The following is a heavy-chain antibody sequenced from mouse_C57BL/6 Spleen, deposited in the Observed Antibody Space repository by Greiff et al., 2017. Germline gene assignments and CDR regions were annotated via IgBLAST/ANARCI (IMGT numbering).Heavy chain of an antibody. J-gene: IGHJ4*01. CDR2: IYPGDGDT. CDR3: ASTVVAHYAMDY. Sequence: VQLQQSGAELVKPGASVKISCKASGYAFSSYWMNWVKQRPGKGLEWIGQIYPGDGDTNYNGKFKGKATLTADKSSSTAYMQLSSLTSEDSAVYCCASTVVAHYAMDYWGQGTSVTVSS. V-gene: IGHV1-80*01. D-gene: IGHD1-1*01. CDR1: GYAFSSYW.